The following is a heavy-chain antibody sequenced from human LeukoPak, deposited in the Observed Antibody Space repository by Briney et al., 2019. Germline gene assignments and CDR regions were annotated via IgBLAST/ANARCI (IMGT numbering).Heavy chain of an antibody. CDR3: ARGYCSGGSCHDAFDI. CDR2: IIPIFGTA. J-gene: IGHJ3*02. D-gene: IGHD2-15*01. CDR1: VDTFSSYA. Sequence: SVKVSCKQPVDTFSSYAISWVRQAPGQGLEWMGRIIPIFGTANYAQKFQGRVTITTDESTSTAYMELSSLRSEDTAVYYCARGYCSGGSCHDAFDIWGQGTMVTVSS. V-gene: IGHV1-69*05.